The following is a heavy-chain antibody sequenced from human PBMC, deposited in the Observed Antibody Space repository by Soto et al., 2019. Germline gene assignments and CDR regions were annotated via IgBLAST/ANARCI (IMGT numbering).Heavy chain of an antibody. V-gene: IGHV2-5*01. D-gene: IGHD6-19*01. J-gene: IGHJ5*02. CDR3: AHMSGGINWFDP. Sequence: QITLRESGPTLVKPTQTLTLTCTFSGFSLSNIGVAVGWIRQPPGKALEWLTIIYWNDDERHNPSLKNRLTITKDTSRNQVVLTMTNMDPVDTATYFCAHMSGGINWFDPWGQGTLVTVSP. CDR2: IYWNDDE. CDR1: GFSLSNIGVA.